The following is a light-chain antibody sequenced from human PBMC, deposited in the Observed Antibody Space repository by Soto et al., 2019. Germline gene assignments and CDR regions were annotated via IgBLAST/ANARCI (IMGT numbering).Light chain of an antibody. CDR2: LGS. Sequence: DIVMTQSPLSLPVTPGEPASISCRSSQSLLHSNGYNYLDWYLQKPGQSPQLLIYLGSNRASGVPDRFSGSGSGTDFTLKISRVDAEDVGVYYCMQALQTPITFGPGTKVDIK. CDR1: QSLLHSNGYNY. V-gene: IGKV2-28*01. J-gene: IGKJ3*01. CDR3: MQALQTPIT.